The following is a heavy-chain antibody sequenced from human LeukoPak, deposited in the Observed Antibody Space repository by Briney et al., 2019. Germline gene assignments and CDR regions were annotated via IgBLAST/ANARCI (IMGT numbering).Heavy chain of an antibody. CDR2: IWNDGSNK. J-gene: IGHJ4*02. D-gene: IGHD1-14*01. CDR1: GFTFSTYG. Sequence: GGSLRLSCAASGFTFSTYGIHWVRRAPGKGLEWVAVIWNDGSNKYYADSVKGRFTISRDNSKNTLYLQMNSLRAEDTAVYYCATGNYFDYWGQGTLVTVSS. CDR3: ATGNYFDY. V-gene: IGHV3-30*02.